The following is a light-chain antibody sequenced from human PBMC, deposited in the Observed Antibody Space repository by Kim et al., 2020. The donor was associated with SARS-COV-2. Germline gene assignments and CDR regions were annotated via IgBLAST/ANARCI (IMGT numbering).Light chain of an antibody. Sequence: QSALTQPASVSGSPGQSITISCTGTSSDIGGYKYVSWYQQHPGKAPKLMIYDVSKRPSGVANRFSGSKSANAASLTISGSQAGDEADYYCSSYTSSSTYYGFGTGTKVTVL. J-gene: IGLJ1*01. V-gene: IGLV2-14*01. CDR1: SSDIGGYKY. CDR2: DVS. CDR3: SSYTSSSTYYG.